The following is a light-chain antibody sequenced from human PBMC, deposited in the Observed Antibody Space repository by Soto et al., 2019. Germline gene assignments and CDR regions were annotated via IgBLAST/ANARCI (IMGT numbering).Light chain of an antibody. Sequence: QSVLTQPASVSGSPGQSITISCTGTSSDVGGYNYVSWYQQHPGKAPKLMIYAVNNRPSGVSGRFSGSKSGNTASLTISGLQAEDEADYYCRSYTVISTLVVFGGGTKLTVL. J-gene: IGLJ3*02. CDR1: SSDVGGYNY. V-gene: IGLV2-14*01. CDR3: RSYTVISTLVV. CDR2: AVN.